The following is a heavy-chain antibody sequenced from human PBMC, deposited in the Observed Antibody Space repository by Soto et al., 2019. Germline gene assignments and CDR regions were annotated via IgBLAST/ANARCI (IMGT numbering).Heavy chain of an antibody. V-gene: IGHV1-69*01. J-gene: IGHJ6*02. CDR2: IIPIFGTA. CDR3: ASSYYSGTTRAYYYYGMDV. CDR1: GGTFISYA. D-gene: IGHD1-26*01. Sequence: QVQLVQSGAEVKKPGSSVKVSCKASGGTFISYAISWVRQAPGQGLEWMGGIIPIFGTANYAQKFQGRVTITADESTSTAYMELSSLRSEDTAVYYCASSYYSGTTRAYYYYGMDVWGQGTTVTVSS.